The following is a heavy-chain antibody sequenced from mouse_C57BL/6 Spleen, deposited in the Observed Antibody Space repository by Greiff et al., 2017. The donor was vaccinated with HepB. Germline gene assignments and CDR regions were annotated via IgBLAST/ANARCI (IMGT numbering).Heavy chain of an antibody. D-gene: IGHD2-2*01. J-gene: IGHJ2*01. V-gene: IGHV1-82*01. CDR2: IYPGDGDT. Sequence: QVHVKQSGPELVKPGASVKISCKASGYAFSSSWMNWVKQRPGKGLEWIGRIYPGDGDTNYNGKFKGKATLTADKSSSTAYMQLSSLTSEDSAVYFCARREGGYDDYWGQGTTLTVSS. CDR1: GYAFSSSW. CDR3: ARREGGYDDY.